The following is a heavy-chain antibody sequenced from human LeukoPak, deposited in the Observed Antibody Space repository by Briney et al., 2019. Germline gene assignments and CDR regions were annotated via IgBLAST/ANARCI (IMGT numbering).Heavy chain of an antibody. D-gene: IGHD6-13*01. V-gene: IGHV1-8*01. CDR2: MNPNSGNT. CDR3: ARDSSSWTNWFDP. CDR1: GYTFTSYD. Sequence: ASVKVSCKASGYTFTSYDINWVRQATGQGLEWMGWMNPNSGNTGYAQKFQGRVTMTRNTSISTAYMELSSLRSGDTAVYYCARDSSSWTNWFDPWGQGTLVTVSS. J-gene: IGHJ5*02.